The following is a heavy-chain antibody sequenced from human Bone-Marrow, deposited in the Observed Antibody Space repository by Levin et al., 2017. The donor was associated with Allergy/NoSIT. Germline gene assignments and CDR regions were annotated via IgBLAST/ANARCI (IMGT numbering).Heavy chain of an antibody. CDR3: ARTSYNYSSGWQSFDY. V-gene: IGHV3-30*03. J-gene: IGHJ4*02. Sequence: PGGSLRLSCAASGFTFSSYGMHWVRQAPGKGLEWVAVISYDGSNKYYADSVKGRFTISRDNSKNTLYLQMNSLRAEDTAVYYCARTSYNYSSGWQSFDYWGQGTLVTVSS. CDR1: GFTFSSYG. CDR2: ISYDGSNK. D-gene: IGHD6-19*01.